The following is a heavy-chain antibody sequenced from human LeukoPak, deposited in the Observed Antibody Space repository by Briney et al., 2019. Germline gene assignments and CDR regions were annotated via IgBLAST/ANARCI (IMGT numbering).Heavy chain of an antibody. J-gene: IGHJ6*04. V-gene: IGHV3-48*03. D-gene: IGHD3-22*01. CDR3: AELGITMTVGV. Sequence: GGSLRLSCAVSGFTFSGTEMNWVRHAPGKGLELVSYISSGGGNTIYYPDSVKCPFTISRDNAKHSLYLQMHSLRAEDTDVYYCAELGITMTVGVWGKGTTVTISS. CDR1: GFTFSGTE. CDR2: ISSGGGNTI.